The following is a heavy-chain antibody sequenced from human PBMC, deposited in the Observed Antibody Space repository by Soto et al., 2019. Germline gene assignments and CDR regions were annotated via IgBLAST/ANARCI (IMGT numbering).Heavy chain of an antibody. D-gene: IGHD3-16*01. J-gene: IGHJ3*02. Sequence: EVQLVESGGGLVQPGGSLRLSCEASGFTISSYWMLWVRQAPGMGLVWVSRISPDGRSTSYADSMKGRFTASRDNAKNTLYLQMNSLRAEDTAVYYCAIFEGITRYITLAGAFDIWGQGTIVTVSS. V-gene: IGHV3-74*01. CDR2: ISPDGRST. CDR1: GFTISSYW. CDR3: AIFEGITRYITLAGAFDI.